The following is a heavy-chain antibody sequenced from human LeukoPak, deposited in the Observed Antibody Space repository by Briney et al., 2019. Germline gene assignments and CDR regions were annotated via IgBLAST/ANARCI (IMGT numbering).Heavy chain of an antibody. D-gene: IGHD6-13*01. Sequence: GGSLRLSCSASEFTFGTYAMLWVRQAPGKGLEYVSAISSNGRDTYYAASVRGRFSISRVNSNNTLYLQMSSLRPEDTAMYYCARLAAAGHSDYWGQGSLVAVSS. CDR1: EFTFGTYA. J-gene: IGHJ4*02. V-gene: IGHV3-64D*06. CDR3: ARLAAAGHSDY. CDR2: ISSNGRDT.